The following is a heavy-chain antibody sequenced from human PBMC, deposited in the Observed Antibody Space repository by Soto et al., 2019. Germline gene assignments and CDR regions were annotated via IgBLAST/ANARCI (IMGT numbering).Heavy chain of an antibody. CDR1: GFTFSSYS. CDR3: ARLPYYDFWSGCYTVEALFDY. D-gene: IGHD3-3*01. CDR2: ISSSSSTI. V-gene: IGHV3-48*01. J-gene: IGHJ4*02. Sequence: EVQLVESGGGLVQPGGSLRLSCAASGFTFSSYSMNWVRQAPGKGLEWVSYISSSSSTIYYADSVKGRFTISRDNAKNSLYLQMNSLRAEDTAVYYCARLPYYDFWSGCYTVEALFDYWGQGTLVTVSS.